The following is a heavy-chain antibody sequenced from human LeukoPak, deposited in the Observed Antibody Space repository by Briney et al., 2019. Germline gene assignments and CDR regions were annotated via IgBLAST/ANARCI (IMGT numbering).Heavy chain of an antibody. CDR1: GGSFSGYY. CDR3: ARAVAGTYY. CDR2: INHSGST. V-gene: IGHV4-34*01. D-gene: IGHD6-19*01. J-gene: IGHJ4*02. Sequence: SETVSLTCAVYGGSFSGYYWSWIRQPPGKGLEWIGEINHSGSTNYNPSLKSRVTISVDTSKNQFSLKLSSVTAADTAVYYCARAVAGTYYWGLGTLVTVSS.